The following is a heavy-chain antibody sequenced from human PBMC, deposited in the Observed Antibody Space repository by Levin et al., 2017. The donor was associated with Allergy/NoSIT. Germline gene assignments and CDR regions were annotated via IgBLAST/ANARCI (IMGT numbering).Heavy chain of an antibody. CDR2: IYAGDSDT. V-gene: IGHV5-51*01. Sequence: GESLKISCKGSGYSFSTYWIGWVRQKPGKGLEWMGIIYAGDSDTRYSPSFQGQVTISVDKSISTAYLQWSSLKASDSGMYYCAKLRRTAMRYDAFDVWRQGTKVTVS. J-gene: IGHJ3*01. CDR1: GYSFSTYW. CDR3: AKLRRTAMRYDAFDV. D-gene: IGHD3-16*01.